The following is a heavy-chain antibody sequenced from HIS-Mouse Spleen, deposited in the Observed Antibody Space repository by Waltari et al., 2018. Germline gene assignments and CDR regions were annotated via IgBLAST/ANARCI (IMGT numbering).Heavy chain of an antibody. D-gene: IGHD3-10*01. J-gene: IGHJ3*02. V-gene: IGHV3-66*04. CDR1: GSNASSHY. Sequence: EVQLVESGGGWVQPGGSLRLSGAASGSNASSHYRSGVRQAPGKGLEWVSVIYSGGSTYYADSVKGRFTISRDNSKNTLYLQMNSLRAEDTAVYYCARLPVLDAFDIWGQGTMVTVSS. CDR3: ARLPVLDAFDI. CDR2: IYSGGST.